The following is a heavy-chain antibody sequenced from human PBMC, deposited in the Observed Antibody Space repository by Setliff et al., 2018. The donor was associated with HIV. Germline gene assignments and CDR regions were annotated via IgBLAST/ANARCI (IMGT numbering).Heavy chain of an antibody. J-gene: IGHJ3*02. D-gene: IGHD3-10*01. CDR3: ARDPAFGAFDI. Sequence: GGSLRLSCAASGFTFSSSWMTWVRQAPGRGREYVAGMNRDGSEKGYADSVKGRFSISRDNAKNSLYLQMSSLRTEDTAVYFCARDPAFGAFDIWGQGTMVTVSS. CDR2: MNRDGSEK. V-gene: IGHV3-7*04. CDR1: GFTFSSSW.